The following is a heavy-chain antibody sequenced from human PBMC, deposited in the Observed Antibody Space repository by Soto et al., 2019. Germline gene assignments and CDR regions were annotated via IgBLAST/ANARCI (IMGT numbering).Heavy chain of an antibody. V-gene: IGHV3-30*18. D-gene: IGHD6-19*01. J-gene: IGHJ4*02. CDR2: ISYDGSNK. CDR1: GFTFSSYG. Sequence: GGSLRLSCAASGFTFSSYGMHWVRQAPGKGLEWVAVISYDGSNKYYADSVKGRFTISRDNSKNTLYLQMNSLRAEDTDVDYCAKEHSSGWYGWSRSHPGIDYWGQGTLVTVSS. CDR3: AKEHSSGWYGWSRSHPGIDY.